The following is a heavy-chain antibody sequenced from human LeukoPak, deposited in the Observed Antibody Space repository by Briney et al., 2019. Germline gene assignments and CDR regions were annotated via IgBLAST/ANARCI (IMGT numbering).Heavy chain of an antibody. CDR3: ASPLGYCSRTNCYGDY. J-gene: IGHJ4*02. Sequence: PSETLSLTCTVSGGSISSSSYYCGWIRQPPGKGLEWIGSIYYSGVTYYNPSLESRVTILVDTSKNQFSLKLSSVTATDTAVYYCASPLGYCSRTNCYGDYWGQGTLVTVSS. V-gene: IGHV4-39*01. CDR1: GGSISSSSYY. CDR2: IYYSGVT. D-gene: IGHD2-2*01.